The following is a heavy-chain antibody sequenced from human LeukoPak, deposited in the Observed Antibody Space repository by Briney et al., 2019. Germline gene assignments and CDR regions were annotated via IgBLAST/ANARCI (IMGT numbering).Heavy chain of an antibody. CDR1: GGTFSSYA. D-gene: IGHD3-9*01. CDR2: IIPIFGTA. J-gene: IGHJ4*02. V-gene: IGHV1-69*13. CDR3: ARSYYDILGAFDY. Sequence: SVKVSCKASGGTFSSYAISWVRRAPGQGLEWMGGIIPIFGTANYAQKFQGRVTITAGESTSTAYMELSSLRSEDTAVYYCARSYYDILGAFDYWGQGTLVTVSS.